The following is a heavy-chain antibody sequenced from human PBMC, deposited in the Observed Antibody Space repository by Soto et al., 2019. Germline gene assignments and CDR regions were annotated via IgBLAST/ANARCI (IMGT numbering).Heavy chain of an antibody. V-gene: IGHV4-31*03. Sequence: SETLSLTCTVSGGSISSGGYYWSWIRQHPGKGLEWIGYIYYSGSTYYNPSLKSRVTISVDTSKNQFSLKLSSVTAADTAVYYCARESYYGSGSFEVVNWFDPWGQGTLVTVSS. CDR1: GGSISSGGYY. CDR2: IYYSGST. CDR3: ARESYYGSGSFEVVNWFDP. J-gene: IGHJ5*02. D-gene: IGHD3-10*01.